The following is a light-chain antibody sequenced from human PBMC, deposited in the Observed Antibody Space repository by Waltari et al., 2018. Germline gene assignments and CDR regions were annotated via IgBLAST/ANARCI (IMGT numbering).Light chain of an antibody. V-gene: IGLV1-44*01. CDR2: SNN. CDR3: STWDDRLTGVV. Sequence: QSVLAQPPSASGTPGQRITISCSGSNSNIGSNTVNWYQQFPGTAPRPLIYSNNQPPAGVPDRFSASKSGSSAALAIYGLHSEDEADYYCSTWDDRLTGVVFGGGTKVTVL. J-gene: IGLJ2*01. CDR1: NSNIGSNT.